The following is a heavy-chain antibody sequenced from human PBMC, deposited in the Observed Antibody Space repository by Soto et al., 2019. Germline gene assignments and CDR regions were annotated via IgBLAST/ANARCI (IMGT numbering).Heavy chain of an antibody. CDR3: ARDGTAYYYDSSGMDY. CDR2: VYSGGDS. Sequence: GGSLRLSCAASGFTVSSNYMTWVRQAPGKGLEWVSLVYSGGDSYFADSVKGRFTISRDNSKNTLSLQMNSLRAEDTAVYYCARDGTAYYYDSSGMDYWGQGTLVTVSS. D-gene: IGHD3-22*01. V-gene: IGHV3-66*01. CDR1: GFTVSSNY. J-gene: IGHJ4*02.